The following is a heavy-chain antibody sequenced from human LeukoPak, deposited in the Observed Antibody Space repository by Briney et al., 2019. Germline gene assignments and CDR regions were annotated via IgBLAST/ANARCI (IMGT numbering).Heavy chain of an antibody. CDR3: ARDGEYYYDSSGYRGGYFDL. V-gene: IGHV3-53*01. J-gene: IGHJ2*01. CDR1: GFTVSSNY. CDR2: IYVDGST. Sequence: GGSLRLSCAASGFTVSSNYMNWVRQAPGKGLEWVSGIYVDGSTYYADSVKGRFTISRDNSRNTLYLQMNSLRAEDTAVYYCARDGEYYYDSSGYRGGYFDLWGRGTLVTVSS. D-gene: IGHD3-22*01.